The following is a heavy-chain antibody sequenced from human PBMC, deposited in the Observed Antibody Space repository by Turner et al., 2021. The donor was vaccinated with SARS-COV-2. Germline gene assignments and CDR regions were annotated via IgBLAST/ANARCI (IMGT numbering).Heavy chain of an antibody. CDR3: AKEVQSSGSRTYDY. J-gene: IGHJ4*02. D-gene: IGHD6-19*01. CDR2: INTDWGTP. V-gene: IGHV3-74*01. Sequence: EVQLVESGGGLVQPGGSLRLSCVVSGFTFNSYWMHWVRQVPGKGLVWGSRINTDWGTPTFADSVKGRFTISRDNAKNTLDLQMNSLRVEETGVYYCAKEVQSSGSRTYDYWGQGTLVTVSS. CDR1: GFTFNSYW.